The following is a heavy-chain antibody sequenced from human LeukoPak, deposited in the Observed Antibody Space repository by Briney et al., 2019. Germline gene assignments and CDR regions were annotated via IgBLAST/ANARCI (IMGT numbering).Heavy chain of an antibody. Sequence: KPSETLSLTCGVYGGSFSGNYWNWMRQPPGKGLEWIGEINHSGSTNYNPSLKSRVTISVDTSKNQFSLKLSSVTAADTAVYYCARDLWSTGAGMFDFWGQGVLVTVSS. CDR3: ARDLWSTGAGMFDF. CDR1: GGSFSGNY. CDR2: INHSGST. V-gene: IGHV4-34*01. J-gene: IGHJ4*02. D-gene: IGHD2-21*01.